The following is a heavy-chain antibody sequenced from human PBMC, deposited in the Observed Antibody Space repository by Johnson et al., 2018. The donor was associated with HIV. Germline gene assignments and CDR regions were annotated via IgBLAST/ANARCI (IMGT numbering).Heavy chain of an antibody. CDR1: GFTFSSYG. V-gene: IGHV3-30*02. CDR2: IRYDGSNK. Sequence: VQLVESGGGVVQPGGSLRLSCAASGFTFSSYGMHWVRQAPGKGLEWVAFIRYDGSNKYYADSVKGRFTISRDNSKNTLYLQMNSLRAEDTAVYYWAILMGDIAVRPAAMEYRKPGNLDALDIWGQGTMVTVSS. CDR3: AILMGDIAVRPAAMEYRKPGNLDALDI. J-gene: IGHJ3*02. D-gene: IGHD2-2*01.